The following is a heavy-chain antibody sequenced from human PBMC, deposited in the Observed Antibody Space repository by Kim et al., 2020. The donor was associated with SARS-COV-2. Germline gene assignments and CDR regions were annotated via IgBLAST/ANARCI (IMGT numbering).Heavy chain of an antibody. CDR3: ARHPFFDSGYDFSGGY. D-gene: IGHD5-12*01. Sequence: GASLQISCKGSGYSFTSYWISWVRQMPGKGLEWMGRIDPSDSYTNYSPSFQGHVTISADKSISTAYLQWSSLKASDTAMYYCARHPFFDSGYDFSGGYWGQGTLVTVSS. CDR2: IDPSDSYT. V-gene: IGHV5-10-1*01. J-gene: IGHJ4*02. CDR1: GYSFTSYW.